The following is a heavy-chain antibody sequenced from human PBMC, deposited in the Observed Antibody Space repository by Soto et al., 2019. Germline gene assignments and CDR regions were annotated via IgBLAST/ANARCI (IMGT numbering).Heavy chain of an antibody. Sequence: QVQLVESGGGVVQPGRSLRLSCAASGFTFSSYGMHWVRQAPGKGLEWVAIISYDESHKYYADSVKGRFTISRDNSKNTLHLQMNSLRPEDAALYYCAKDQVGYYYGMDVWGQGTTVTVSS. CDR1: GFTFSSYG. CDR2: ISYDESHK. J-gene: IGHJ6*02. CDR3: AKDQVGYYYGMDV. V-gene: IGHV3-30*18.